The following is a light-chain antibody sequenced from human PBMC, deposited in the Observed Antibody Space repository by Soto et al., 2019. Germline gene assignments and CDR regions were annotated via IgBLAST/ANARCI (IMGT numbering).Light chain of an antibody. V-gene: IGKV1-5*01. Sequence: IQMTQSPSTLSASLGDTVTITCRASQSISVSLAWYQQKPGKAPKLLIYDASTLQGGVPSRFSGSGSGTEFTLPVTSLQPEDFATYFCQQYDKYSTFGHGTQVDIK. CDR1: QSISVS. J-gene: IGKJ1*01. CDR3: QQYDKYST. CDR2: DAS.